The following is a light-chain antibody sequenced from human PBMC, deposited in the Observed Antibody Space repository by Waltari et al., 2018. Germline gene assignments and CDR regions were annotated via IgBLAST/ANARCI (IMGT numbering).Light chain of an antibody. CDR2: KAS. Sequence: SVGDRVTITCRASQSISSWLAWYQQKPGKAPKLLIYKASSLESGVPSRFSGSGSGTEFTLTISSLQPDDFATYYCQQYNNYPFTFGPGTKVDIK. V-gene: IGKV1-5*03. CDR1: QSISSW. J-gene: IGKJ3*01. CDR3: QQYNNYPFT.